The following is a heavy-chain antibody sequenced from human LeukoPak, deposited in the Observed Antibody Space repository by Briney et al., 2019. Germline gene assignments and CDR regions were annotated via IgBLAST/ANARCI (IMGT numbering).Heavy chain of an antibody. CDR2: INPSGGST. CDR3: ASDITVAGTGGVY. V-gene: IGHV1-46*01. CDR1: GYTFTSYY. Sequence: GASVKVSCKASGYTFTSYYMYWVRQAPGQGLEWMGIINPSGGSTRYAQKFQGRVTMTRDTSTSTVYMELSSLRSEDTAVYYCASDITVAGTGGVYWGQGTLSPSPQ. D-gene: IGHD6-19*01. J-gene: IGHJ4*02.